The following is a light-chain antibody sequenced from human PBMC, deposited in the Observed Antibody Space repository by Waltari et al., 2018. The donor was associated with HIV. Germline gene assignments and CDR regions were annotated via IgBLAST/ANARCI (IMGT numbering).Light chain of an antibody. Sequence: QSVLTQPPSASGTPGQRVTISCSGSSSNIGSNYVYWYQQPPGTAPKRLIYSNNQRPSGVPDRISGSKSGTSASLAISGLQSVDEADYYCAAWDDSLNAWVFGGGTKLTVL. V-gene: IGLV1-44*01. CDR3: AAWDDSLNAWV. CDR1: SSNIGSNY. J-gene: IGLJ3*02. CDR2: SNN.